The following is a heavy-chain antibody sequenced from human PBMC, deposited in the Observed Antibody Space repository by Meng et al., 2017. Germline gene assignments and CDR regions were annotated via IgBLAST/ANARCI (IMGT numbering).Heavy chain of an antibody. V-gene: IGHV5-51*01. J-gene: IGHJ3*02. Sequence: GGSLRLSCKGSGYSFTSYWIGWVRQMPGKGLEWMGIIYPGDSDTRYSPSFQGQVTISADKSISTAYLQWSSLKASDTAMYYCARQAYYYDSSGYYFGPPYDAFDIWGQGTMVT. CDR1: GYSFTSYW. D-gene: IGHD3-22*01. CDR3: ARQAYYYDSSGYYFGPPYDAFDI. CDR2: IYPGDSDT.